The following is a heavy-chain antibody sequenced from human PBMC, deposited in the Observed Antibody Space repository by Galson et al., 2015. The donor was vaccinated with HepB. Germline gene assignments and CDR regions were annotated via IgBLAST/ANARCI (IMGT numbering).Heavy chain of an antibody. CDR2: IRSKDYGGTT. CDR1: GFIFSNYA. V-gene: IGHV3-49*03. J-gene: IGHJ4*02. D-gene: IGHD3-3*01. CDR3: TREIREYHFWSGDLDFNY. Sequence: SLRLSCAGSGFIFSNYAMSWFRQAPGKGLEWVGFIRSKDYGGTTEYAASVNGRFTISRDDSKNIAYLQMNSLKTEDSAVYYCTREIREYHFWSGDLDFNYWGQGTLVTVSS.